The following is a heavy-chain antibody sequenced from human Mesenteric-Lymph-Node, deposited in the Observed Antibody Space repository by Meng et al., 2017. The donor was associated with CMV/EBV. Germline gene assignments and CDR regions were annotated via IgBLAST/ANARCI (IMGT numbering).Heavy chain of an antibody. J-gene: IGHJ4*02. CDR3: TRATPRPIDY. CDR1: GFTFSSYS. D-gene: IGHD2-15*01. CDR2: INGDGSTT. Sequence: GESLKISCAASGFTFSSYSMNWVRQAPGKGLVWVSHINGDGSTTNYADSVKGRFTISRDNAKNTLYLQMNSLRAEDTAVYYCTRATPRPIDYWGQGTLVTVSS. V-gene: IGHV3-74*01.